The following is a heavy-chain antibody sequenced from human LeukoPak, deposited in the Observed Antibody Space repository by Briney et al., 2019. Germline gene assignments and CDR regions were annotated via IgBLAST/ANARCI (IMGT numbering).Heavy chain of an antibody. J-gene: IGHJ2*01. Sequence: GGSLRLSCAASGFTFSSYAMSWVRQAPGKGLEWVSAISGSGGSTYYADSVKGRFTISRDNSKNTLYLQMNSLRAEDTAVYYCAKDLLYDSSGYYLWYFDLWGRGTLVTVSS. V-gene: IGHV3-23*01. CDR1: GFTFSSYA. CDR2: ISGSGGST. CDR3: AKDLLYDSSGYYLWYFDL. D-gene: IGHD3-22*01.